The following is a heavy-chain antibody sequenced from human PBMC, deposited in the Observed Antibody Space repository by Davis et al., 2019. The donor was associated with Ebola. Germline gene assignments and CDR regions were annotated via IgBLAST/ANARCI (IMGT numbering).Heavy chain of an antibody. Sequence: PGGSLRLSCAASGFTFSSYSMNWVRQAPGKGLEWVSSISSSSSYIYYADSVKGRFTISRDNAKNSLYLQMNSLRAEDTAVYYCAKDGVKGSGAPFDYWGQGTLVTVSS. CDR1: GFTFSSYS. J-gene: IGHJ4*02. V-gene: IGHV3-21*04. D-gene: IGHD3-10*01. CDR3: AKDGVKGSGAPFDY. CDR2: ISSSSSYI.